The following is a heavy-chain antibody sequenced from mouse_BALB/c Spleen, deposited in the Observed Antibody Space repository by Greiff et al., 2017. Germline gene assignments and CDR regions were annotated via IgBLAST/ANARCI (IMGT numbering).Heavy chain of an antibody. J-gene: IGHJ4*01. CDR2: IYPGSGST. V-gene: IGHV1-55*01. Sequence: QVQLQQPGAELVKPGTSVKLSCKASGYNFTSYWINWVKLRPGQGLEWIGDIYPGSGSTNYNEKFKGKATLTADKSSSTAYMQLSSLTSENSAVYFCARRRTGPYAMDYWGQGTSVTVSS. D-gene: IGHD4-1*01. CDR1: GYNFTSYW. CDR3: ARRRTGPYAMDY.